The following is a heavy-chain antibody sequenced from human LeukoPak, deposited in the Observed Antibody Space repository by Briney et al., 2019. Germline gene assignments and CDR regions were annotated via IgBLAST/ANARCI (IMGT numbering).Heavy chain of an antibody. Sequence: GGSLRLSCAASGFTFSSYSTNWVRQAPGKGLEWVSSISSSSSYIYYADSVKGRFTISRDNAKNSLYLQMNSLRAEDTAVYYCARDREDGDSINDYWGQGTLVTVSS. V-gene: IGHV3-21*01. CDR2: ISSSSSYI. J-gene: IGHJ4*02. CDR1: GFTFSSYS. CDR3: ARDREDGDSINDY. D-gene: IGHD4-17*01.